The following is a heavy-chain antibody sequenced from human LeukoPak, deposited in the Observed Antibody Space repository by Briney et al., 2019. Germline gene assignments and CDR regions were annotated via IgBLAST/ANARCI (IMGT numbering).Heavy chain of an antibody. J-gene: IGHJ4*02. V-gene: IGHV3-7*01. Sequence: GGALRLSCTASGFTFTSYWMDGVRQAPGKGLEGVANIDQDGSVKNYVGSVKGRFIISRDNTKNSLYLQINSLRAEDTAVYYCARNFGYQQFDSWGQGTLVIVSS. D-gene: IGHD3-16*01. CDR2: IDQDGSVK. CDR1: GFTFTSYW. CDR3: ARNFGYQQFDS.